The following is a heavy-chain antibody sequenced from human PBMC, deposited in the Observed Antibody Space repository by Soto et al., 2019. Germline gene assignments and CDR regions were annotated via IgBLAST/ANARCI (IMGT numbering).Heavy chain of an antibody. J-gene: IGHJ4*02. Sequence: QVQLMESGGGFVQPGKSLRLSCAASGFTLSNYAVHWVRQAQGKGLEWVALISDEGDTKHYADSVRGRFGVSRDNSKNTVSLEMSRLRSEDTAVYYCARDSDSSGPSHIDSWGQGALVTVSS. D-gene: IGHD3-22*01. CDR2: ISDEGDTK. V-gene: IGHV3-30*09. CDR1: GFTLSNYA. CDR3: ARDSDSSGPSHIDS.